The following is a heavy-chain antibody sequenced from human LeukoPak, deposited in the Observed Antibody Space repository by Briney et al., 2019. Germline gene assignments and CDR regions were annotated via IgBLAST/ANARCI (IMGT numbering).Heavy chain of an antibody. D-gene: IGHD1-26*01. J-gene: IGHJ4*02. V-gene: IGHV3-7*01. CDR3: ARERVGYLYYFDY. CDR1: GFTFSSYW. Sequence: PGGSLRLSCAASGFTFSSYWMSWVRQAPGKGLEWVANIKQDGSEKYYVDSVKGRFTISRDNAKNSLYLQMNSLRAEDTAVYYCARERVGYLYYFDYWGQGTLVTVSS. CDR2: IKQDGSEK.